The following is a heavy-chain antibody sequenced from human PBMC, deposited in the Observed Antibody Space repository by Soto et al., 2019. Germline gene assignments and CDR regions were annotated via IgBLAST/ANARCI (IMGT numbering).Heavy chain of an antibody. V-gene: IGHV3-7*05. J-gene: IGHJ4*02. Sequence: EVQLVESGGGLVQPGGSLRLSCAASGFTFSAYWVTWIRQAPGRGLEWVANIKPDGSDKFYVGSVKGRFTISRDNAKNSLYLQMNSLSAEDTAVYYCASGGHVDYCGQGTLVTVSS. CDR2: IKPDGSDK. CDR1: GFTFSAYW. CDR3: ASGGHVDY. D-gene: IGHD3-16*01.